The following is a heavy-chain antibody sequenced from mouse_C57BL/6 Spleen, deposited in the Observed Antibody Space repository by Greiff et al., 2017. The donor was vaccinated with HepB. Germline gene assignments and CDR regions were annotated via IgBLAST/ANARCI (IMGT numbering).Heavy chain of an antibody. V-gene: IGHV1-55*01. J-gene: IGHJ3*01. CDR3: ARAHYGNYPFAY. CDR1: GYTFTSYW. Sequence: VQLQQPGAELVKPGASVKMSCKASGYTFTSYWITWVKQRPGQGLEWIGDIYPGSGSTNYNEKFKSKATLTVDTSSSTAYMQLSSLTSEDSAVYYCARAHYGNYPFAYWGQGTLVTVSA. CDR2: IYPGSGST. D-gene: IGHD2-1*01.